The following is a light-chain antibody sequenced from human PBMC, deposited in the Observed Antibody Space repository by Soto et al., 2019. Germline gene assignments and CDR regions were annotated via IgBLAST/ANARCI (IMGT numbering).Light chain of an antibody. CDR2: DAS. V-gene: IGKV3-11*01. CDR3: QQRTNGPS. Sequence: EIVLTQSPATLSLFPGESATLSCRASQSIGFYLAWYQQKPGQAPRLLIYDASTRATDIPARFSGSGSETDFTLTIGSLEPEDFAVYYCQQRTNGPSFGGGTKVEIK. CDR1: QSIGFY. J-gene: IGKJ4*01.